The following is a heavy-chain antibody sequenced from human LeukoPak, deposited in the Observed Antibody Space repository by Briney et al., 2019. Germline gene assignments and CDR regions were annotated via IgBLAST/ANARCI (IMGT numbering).Heavy chain of an antibody. CDR3: ARDMDLSSSTMGY. CDR2: INPNSGGT. J-gene: IGHJ4*02. Sequence: ASVKVSCKASGYTFTGYYMHWVRQAPGQGLEWMGWINPNSGGTNYAQKFQGRVTMTRDTSISTAYMELSSLRSEDTAVYYCARDMDLSSSTMGYWGQGTLVTVSS. V-gene: IGHV1-2*02. CDR1: GYTFTGYY. D-gene: IGHD2-2*01.